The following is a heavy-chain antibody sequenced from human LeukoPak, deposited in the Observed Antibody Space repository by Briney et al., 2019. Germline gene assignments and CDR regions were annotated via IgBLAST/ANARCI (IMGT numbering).Heavy chain of an antibody. CDR1: GFTFSSYW. CDR2: IKQDGSEK. V-gene: IGHV3-7*01. CDR3: ARDRLVGMVRGVSKAFDI. Sequence: PGGTLRLSCAASGFTFSSYWMSWVRQAPGKGLEWVANIKQDGSEKYYVDSVKGRFTISRDNAKNSLYLQMNSLRAEDTAVYYCARDRLVGMVRGVSKAFDIWGQGTMVTVSS. D-gene: IGHD3-10*01. J-gene: IGHJ3*02.